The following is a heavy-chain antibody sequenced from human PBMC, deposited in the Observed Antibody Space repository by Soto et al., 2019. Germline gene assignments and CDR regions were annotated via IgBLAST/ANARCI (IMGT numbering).Heavy chain of an antibody. CDR3: AHRMDDYGDPPSYFDY. CDR1: GFSLSTSGVG. D-gene: IGHD4-17*01. V-gene: IGHV2-5*02. CDR2: IYWDDDK. Sequence: QITLKESGPTLVKPTQTLTVTCTFSGFSLSTSGVGVGWIRQPPGKALEWLALIYWDDDKRYSPSLKSRLTITKDTSKNQVVLTMTNMDPVDTATYYCAHRMDDYGDPPSYFDYWGQGTLVTVSS. J-gene: IGHJ4*02.